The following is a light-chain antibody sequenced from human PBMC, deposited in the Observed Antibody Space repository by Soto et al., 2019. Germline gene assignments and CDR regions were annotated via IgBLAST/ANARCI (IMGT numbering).Light chain of an antibody. V-gene: IGKV1-5*03. CDR2: KAS. CDR1: QGISSW. Sequence: DIHMTRSPSTVSACESDIVAVTGRASQGISSWLAWYQQKPGKAPKLLIYKASSLESGVPSRFSGSGSGTEFTLTISSLQTDDFATYYCQQYKSYWTFGQGTKVDIK. J-gene: IGKJ1*01. CDR3: QQYKSYWT.